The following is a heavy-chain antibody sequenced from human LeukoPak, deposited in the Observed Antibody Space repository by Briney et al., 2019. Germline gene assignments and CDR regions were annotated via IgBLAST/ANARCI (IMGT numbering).Heavy chain of an antibody. CDR2: IYYSGTT. CDR1: GGSISSSSYY. CDR3: ARQGGSYYTPFDS. Sequence: KPSETLSLTCTVSGGSISSSSYYWGWIRQPRGKGVEWIGIIYYSGTTYYTPSLRSPVPISVHTSKNQFSLKLNSVTAADTAVCYCARQGGSYYTPFDSWGQGTLVTVSS. J-gene: IGHJ4*02. D-gene: IGHD1-26*01. V-gene: IGHV4-39*01.